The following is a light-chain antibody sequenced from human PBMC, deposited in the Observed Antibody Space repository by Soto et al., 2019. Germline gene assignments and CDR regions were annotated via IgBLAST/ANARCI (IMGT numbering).Light chain of an antibody. J-gene: IGKJ2*01. V-gene: IGKV3-15*01. CDR1: QSVGIN. Sequence: IVTTQSPATLSMSPGEGATLSCRASQSVGINVAWYQQIPGQTPRLLIYGASTRATGIPVRFSGSGSGAEFTLTISSLQSEDFAVYYCHQYDDGPYTFGQGTKVDI. CDR2: GAS. CDR3: HQYDDGPYT.